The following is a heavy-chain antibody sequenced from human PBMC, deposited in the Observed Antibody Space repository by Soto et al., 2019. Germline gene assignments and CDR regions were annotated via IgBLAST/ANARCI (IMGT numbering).Heavy chain of an antibody. Sequence: ASVKVSCKASGYTFTSYGISWVRQAPGQGLEWMGWISAYNGNTNYAQKLQGRVTMTTDTSTSTAYMELRSPRSDDTAVYYCAREEQKNYYYGMDVWGQGTTVTVSS. CDR2: ISAYNGNT. V-gene: IGHV1-18*04. D-gene: IGHD1-26*01. J-gene: IGHJ6*02. CDR3: AREEQKNYYYGMDV. CDR1: GYTFTSYG.